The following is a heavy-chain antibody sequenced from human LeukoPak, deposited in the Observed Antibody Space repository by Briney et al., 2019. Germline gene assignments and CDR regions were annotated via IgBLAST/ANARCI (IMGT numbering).Heavy chain of an antibody. Sequence: GGSLRLSCAASGFTFSSYAMSWVRKAQGKGLEWVANIKQEGSAKYYVDSVKGRFTISRDNAKNSLYLQMNSLRAEDTAVYYCARVGRWDSSSWYDPPANWFDPWGQGTLVTVSS. CDR1: GFTFSSYA. D-gene: IGHD6-13*01. J-gene: IGHJ5*02. CDR3: ARVGRWDSSSWYDPPANWFDP. CDR2: IKQEGSAK. V-gene: IGHV3-7*01.